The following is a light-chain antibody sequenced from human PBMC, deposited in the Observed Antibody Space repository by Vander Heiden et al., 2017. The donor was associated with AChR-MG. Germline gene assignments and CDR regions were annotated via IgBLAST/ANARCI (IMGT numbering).Light chain of an antibody. V-gene: IGLV1-47*01. J-gene: IGLJ3*02. CDR2: RNN. CDR1: TSNIGSNY. CDR3: AAWDDSLSGWV. Sequence: QSVLPPPPSASGTPGQRVTISCSESTSNIGSNYVYWYQQLPGTAPKLLIYRNNQRPSGVPDRFSGSKSGTSASLAISGLRSEDEADYYCAAWDDSLSGWVFGGGTKLTVL.